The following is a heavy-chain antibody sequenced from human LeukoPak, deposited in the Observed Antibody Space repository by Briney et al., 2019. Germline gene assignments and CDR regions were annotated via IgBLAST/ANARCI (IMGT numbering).Heavy chain of an antibody. CDR1: GVSVSTTSYY. CDR2: IYNSGSV. J-gene: IGHJ4*02. CDR3: AGKWRLTYEFDY. V-gene: IGHV4-61*01. Sequence: PSETLSLTCTVSGVSVSTTSYYWSWIRQPPGKGLEWIGYIYNSGSVNYNPSLKSRVTISVDTSKNQFSLKLTSVAAADTAVYFCAGKWRLTYEFDYWGQGTLVTVSS. D-gene: IGHD5-12*01.